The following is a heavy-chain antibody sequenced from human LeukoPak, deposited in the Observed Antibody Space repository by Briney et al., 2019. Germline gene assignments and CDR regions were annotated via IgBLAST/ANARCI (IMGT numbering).Heavy chain of an antibody. V-gene: IGHV1-18*04. D-gene: IGHD6-19*01. CDR3: ARDPSNTSGWKTWFDP. Sequence: ASVKVSCKASGYTFNSHGISWVRQAPGQGLEWMGWISAYNGDTNYAQKFQGRVTLTTVRTTSTAYLELRSLRSDDTAVYYCARDPSNTSGWKTWFDPWGQGTLVTVSS. CDR1: GYTFNSHG. J-gene: IGHJ5*02. CDR2: ISAYNGDT.